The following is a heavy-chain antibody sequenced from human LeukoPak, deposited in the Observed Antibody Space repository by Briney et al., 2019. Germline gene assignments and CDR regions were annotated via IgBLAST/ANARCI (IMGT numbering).Heavy chain of an antibody. CDR2: ISSTGSSI. V-gene: IGHV3-21*01. Sequence: GGSLRLSCAASGFTFSYYTMSWVRQAPGKGLEWVSSISSTGSSIYYADSVKGRFTISRDNAKDSLYLQMSSLRVEDTAVYYCARDDVAWNDVHWFDPWGQGTLVTVSS. CDR3: ARDDVAWNDVHWFDP. J-gene: IGHJ5*02. D-gene: IGHD1-1*01. CDR1: GFTFSYYT.